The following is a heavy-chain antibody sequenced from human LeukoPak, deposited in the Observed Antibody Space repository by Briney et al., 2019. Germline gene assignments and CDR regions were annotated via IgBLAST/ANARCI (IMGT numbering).Heavy chain of an antibody. CDR2: ISGGGATT. CDR1: GFPFSSYG. J-gene: IGHJ4*02. Sequence: GGSLRLSCVASGFPFSSYGMGWVRQAPGKGLEWVSGISGGGATTYYADSVKGRFTISRDNSKNTLHLDMSSLRAEDTAEYYCAKTFGWPFYFDYWGQGTLVTVSS. D-gene: IGHD2/OR15-2a*01. CDR3: AKTFGWPFYFDY. V-gene: IGHV3-23*01.